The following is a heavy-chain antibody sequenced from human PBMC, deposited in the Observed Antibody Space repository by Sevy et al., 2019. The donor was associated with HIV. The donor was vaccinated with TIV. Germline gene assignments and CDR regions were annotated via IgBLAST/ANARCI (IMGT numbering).Heavy chain of an antibody. V-gene: IGHV3-23*01. D-gene: IGHD3-10*01. CDR1: GFTFNTYA. CDR3: AKDRVSGSYYSGDFDY. Sequence: GGSLRLSCAASGFTFNTYAMTWVRQAPGNGLEWVSAISYSGSTTHYADSVKGRFTISRDNSKNTLYLQMNSLRAEDTAVYYCAKDRVSGSYYSGDFDYWGQGTLVTVSS. CDR2: ISYSGSTT. J-gene: IGHJ4*02.